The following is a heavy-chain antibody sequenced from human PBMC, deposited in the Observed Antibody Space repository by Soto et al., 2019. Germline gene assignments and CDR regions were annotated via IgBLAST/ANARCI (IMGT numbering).Heavy chain of an antibody. CDR2: INPSGGRT. J-gene: IGHJ4*02. V-gene: IGHV1-46*01. CDR3: ARGPSCGGDCYLFDY. D-gene: IGHD2-21*02. CDR1: GYTFTSYY. Sequence: QVLLVQSGAEVTRPGASVKVSCKASGYTFTSYYMHWVRQAPGQGLEWMAMINPSGGRTKYAQIFQGRVTLTRDTATGTVEMELSSLTSEDTAIYYCARGPSCGGDCYLFDYWGQGTQVTVSS.